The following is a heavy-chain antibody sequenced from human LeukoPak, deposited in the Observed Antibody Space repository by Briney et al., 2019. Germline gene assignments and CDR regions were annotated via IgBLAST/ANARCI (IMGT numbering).Heavy chain of an antibody. CDR3: ARALYDYVWGSYRSSGFDY. V-gene: IGHV4-30-2*01. D-gene: IGHD3-16*02. CDR1: GGSISSGGYS. Sequence: SETLPLTCAVSGGSISSGGYSWSWIRQPPGKGLEWIGYIYHSGSTYYNPSLKSRVTISVDRSKNQFSLKLSSVTAADTAVYYCARALYDYVWGSYRSSGFDYWGQGTLVTVSS. J-gene: IGHJ4*02. CDR2: IYHSGST.